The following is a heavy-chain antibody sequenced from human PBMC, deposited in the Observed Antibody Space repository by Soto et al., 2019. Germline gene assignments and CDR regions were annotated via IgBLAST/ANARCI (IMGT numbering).Heavy chain of an antibody. CDR2: IKSKTDGGTT. CDR3: TTGSSGWSQGGFDP. CDR1: GFTFTNAW. V-gene: IGHV3-15*01. Sequence: EVQLVESGGGLVKPGGSLRLSCAASGFTFTNAWMSWVRQAPGKGLEWVGRIKSKTDGGTTDYAAPVKGRFTISREDSKNTLYLQTNSLKTEGTAVYYCTTGSSGWSQGGFDPWGQGTLVTVSS. J-gene: IGHJ5*02. D-gene: IGHD6-19*01.